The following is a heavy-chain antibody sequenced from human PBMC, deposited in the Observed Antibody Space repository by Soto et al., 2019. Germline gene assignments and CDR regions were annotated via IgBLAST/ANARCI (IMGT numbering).Heavy chain of an antibody. D-gene: IGHD4-17*01. CDR2: VNRDGSNT. CDR1: GFTFSTYW. J-gene: IGHJ4*02. Sequence: EVQLVESGGGLVQPGGSLRLSCAASGFTFSTYWMHWVRQAPGRGLVWVSRVNRDGSNTNYADFVKGRFTISRDNTKNTLDLQMNSLRAEDSAVYYCVREYGYYGIPLDYWGQGTLVTGSP. CDR3: VREYGYYGIPLDY. V-gene: IGHV3-74*01.